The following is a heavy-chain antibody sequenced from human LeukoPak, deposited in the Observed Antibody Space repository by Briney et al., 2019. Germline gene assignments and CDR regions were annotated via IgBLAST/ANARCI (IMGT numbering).Heavy chain of an antibody. D-gene: IGHD6-13*01. J-gene: IGHJ4*02. CDR3: AGGGSSWTASY. CDR2: IYYSGST. V-gene: IGHV4-59*12. CDR1: AGSISSFY. Sequence: LETLSLTCTVSAGSISSFYWSWIRQPPGKGLEWIGYIYYSGSTNYNPSLKSRVTISVDTSKNQFSLKLSSVTAADTAVYYCAGGGSSWTASYWGQGTLVTVSS.